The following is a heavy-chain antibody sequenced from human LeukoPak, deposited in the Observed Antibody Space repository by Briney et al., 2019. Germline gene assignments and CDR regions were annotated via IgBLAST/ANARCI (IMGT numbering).Heavy chain of an antibody. J-gene: IGHJ3*02. CDR3: ARYIVSYPHDAFDI. V-gene: IGHV4-59*01. CDR1: VGSIRGYY. CDR2: IYYSGST. Sequence: SETLSLTCDVSVGSIRGYYWSWIRQPPGKGLEWIGYIYYSGSTSYNPSLKSRVTISVDTSKKQFSLKLSSVTAADTAFYYCARYIVSYPHDAFDIWGQGTMVTVSS. D-gene: IGHD1-26*01.